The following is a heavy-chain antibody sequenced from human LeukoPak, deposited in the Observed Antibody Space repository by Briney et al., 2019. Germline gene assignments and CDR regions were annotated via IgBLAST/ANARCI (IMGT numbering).Heavy chain of an antibody. J-gene: IGHJ3*02. D-gene: IGHD1-26*01. CDR3: ARDQDKWELPRPNAFDI. CDR2: ISYDGSNK. Sequence: GGSLRLSCAASGFTFSSYAMHWVRQAPGKGLEWVAVISYDGSNKYYADSVKGRFTISRDNSKNTLYLQMNSLRAEDTAVYYCARDQDKWELPRPNAFDIWGQGTMVTVSS. CDR1: GFTFSSYA. V-gene: IGHV3-30-3*01.